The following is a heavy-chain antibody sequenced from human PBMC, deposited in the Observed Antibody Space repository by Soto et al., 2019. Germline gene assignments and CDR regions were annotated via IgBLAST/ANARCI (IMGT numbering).Heavy chain of an antibody. CDR1: GGSISSGGYS. CDR2: IYHSGST. Sequence: SETLSLTCAVSGGSISSGGYSWSWIRQPPGKGLEWIGYIYHSGSTYYNPSLKSRVTISVDRSKNQFSLKLSSVTAADTAVYYCARGVAAGTKLDYYYGMDVWGQGTTVTVSS. J-gene: IGHJ6*02. V-gene: IGHV4-30-2*01. CDR3: ARGVAAGTKLDYYYGMDV. D-gene: IGHD6-13*01.